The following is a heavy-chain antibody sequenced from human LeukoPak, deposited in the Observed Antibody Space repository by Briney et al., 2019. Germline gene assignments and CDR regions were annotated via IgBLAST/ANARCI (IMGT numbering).Heavy chain of an antibody. CDR2: IYYSGST. V-gene: IGHV4-31*03. CDR3: ARDGGRYCSSTSCYTSWFDP. Sequence: SETLSLTCTVSGGSISSGGYYWSWIRQHPGKGLEWIGYIYYSGSTHYNPSLKSRVTISVDTPKNQFSLKLSSVTAADTAVYYCARDGGRYCSSTSCYTSWFDPWGQGTLVTVSS. J-gene: IGHJ5*02. CDR1: GGSISSGGYY. D-gene: IGHD2-2*02.